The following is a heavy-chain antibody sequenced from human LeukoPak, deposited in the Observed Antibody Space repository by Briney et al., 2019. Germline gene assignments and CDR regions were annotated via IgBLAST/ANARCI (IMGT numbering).Heavy chain of an antibody. J-gene: IGHJ4*02. Sequence: GGSLRLSCAASGFTFSSYGMHWVRQAPGKGLEWVANIKQDGSEEYYVDSVKGRLTISRDNAKNSLYLQINSLRAEDTAVYYCARGGRYYFDNWGQGTLVTVSS. V-gene: IGHV3-7*01. D-gene: IGHD3-10*01. CDR2: IKQDGSEE. CDR1: GFTFSSYG. CDR3: ARGGRYYFDN.